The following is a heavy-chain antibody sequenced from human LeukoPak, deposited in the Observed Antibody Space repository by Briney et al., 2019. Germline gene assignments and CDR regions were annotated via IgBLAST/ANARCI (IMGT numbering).Heavy chain of an antibody. D-gene: IGHD2-15*01. CDR3: ARVRCSGGSCYSVDAFDI. CDR1: GGSFSGYY. Sequence: SETLSLTCAVYGGSFSGYYWSWIRQPPGKGLEWIGYIYYSGSTNYNPSLKSRVTISVDTSKNQFSLKLSSVTAADTAVYYCARVRCSGGSCYSVDAFDIWGQGTMVTVSS. V-gene: IGHV4-59*01. CDR2: IYYSGST. J-gene: IGHJ3*02.